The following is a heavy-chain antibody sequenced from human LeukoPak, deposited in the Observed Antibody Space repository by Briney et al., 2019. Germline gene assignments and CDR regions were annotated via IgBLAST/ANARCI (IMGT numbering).Heavy chain of an antibody. CDR2: MNPNSGNT. V-gene: IGHV1-8*03. J-gene: IGHJ6*03. Sequence: ASVKVSCKASGYTFTSYDINWVRQATGQGLEWMGWMNPNSGNTGYAQKFQGRVTITRNTSISTAYMELSSLRSEDTAVYYCARGRNYDFWSGYLYYYYYYYMDVWGKGTTVTVSS. D-gene: IGHD3-3*01. CDR1: GYTFTSYD. CDR3: ARGRNYDFWSGYLYYYYYYYMDV.